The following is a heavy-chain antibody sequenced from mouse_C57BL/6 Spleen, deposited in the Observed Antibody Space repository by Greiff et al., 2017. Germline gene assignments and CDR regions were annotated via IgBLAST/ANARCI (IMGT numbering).Heavy chain of an antibody. Sequence: VQLQQSGPELVKPGASVKISCKASGYSFTGYYMNWVKQSPEKSLEWIGEINPSTGGTTYNQKFKAKATLTVDKSSSTAYMQLKSLTSEDSAVYYCARWGTGTWYFDVWGTGTTVTVSS. J-gene: IGHJ1*03. CDR1: GYSFTGYY. CDR3: ARWGTGTWYFDV. CDR2: INPSTGGT. V-gene: IGHV1-42*01. D-gene: IGHD4-1*01.